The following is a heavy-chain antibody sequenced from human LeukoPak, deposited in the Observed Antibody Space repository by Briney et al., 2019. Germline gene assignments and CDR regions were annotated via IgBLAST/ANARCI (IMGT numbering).Heavy chain of an antibody. V-gene: IGHV3-23*01. Sequence: GGSLRLSCAVSGFTLNSNAMCWVRQAPGKGLEWVSGIRRMGFTTYYADSVEGRFTISRDTSKNTLYLEMNTLRPEDTAVYYCAKEEVPNDYWGQGTLVTVSS. CDR2: IRRMGFTT. D-gene: IGHD2-2*01. J-gene: IGHJ4*02. CDR3: AKEEVPNDY. CDR1: GFTLNSNA.